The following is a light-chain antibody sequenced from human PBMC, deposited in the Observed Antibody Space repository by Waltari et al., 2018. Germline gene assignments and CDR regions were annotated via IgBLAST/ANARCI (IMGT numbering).Light chain of an antibody. Sequence: DIQMTQSPSSLSASVGDRVTITCRASQSISSYFNWYQQKPGKAPKLLIYTASSLQSGVRSRFSGSGSGTDFTLYISSLQPEDFATYYCQQSYSTVPLFGGGTKVEIK. V-gene: IGKV1-39*01. J-gene: IGKJ4*01. CDR1: QSISSY. CDR2: TAS. CDR3: QQSYSTVPL.